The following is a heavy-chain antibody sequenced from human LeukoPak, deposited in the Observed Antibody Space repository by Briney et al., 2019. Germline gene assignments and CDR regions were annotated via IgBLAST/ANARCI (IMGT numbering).Heavy chain of an antibody. Sequence: ASVKVSCKASGYTFTSYDINWVRQATGQGLEWMGWMNPNSGNTGYAQKFQGRVTITRNTSISTAYMELSSLRSEDTAVYYCARLVRGAGGFDPWGQGTLVTVSS. D-gene: IGHD3-10*01. CDR1: GYTFTSYD. V-gene: IGHV1-8*03. CDR3: ARLVRGAGGFDP. CDR2: MNPNSGNT. J-gene: IGHJ5*02.